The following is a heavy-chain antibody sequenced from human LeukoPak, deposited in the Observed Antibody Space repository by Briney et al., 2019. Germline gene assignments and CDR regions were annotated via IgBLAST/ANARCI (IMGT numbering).Heavy chain of an antibody. Sequence: ASXKVSCKASGYAFTSYDINWVRQATGQGLEWMGWMNPNSGGTGYAQKFQGRVTMTRDTSIRKDYMEMRSLRSDDTAVYYCARTHHDYTNGNWFDPWGQGTLVTVSS. CDR1: GYAFTSYD. V-gene: IGHV1-8*01. J-gene: IGHJ5*02. CDR2: MNPNSGGT. D-gene: IGHD4-11*01. CDR3: ARTHHDYTNGNWFDP.